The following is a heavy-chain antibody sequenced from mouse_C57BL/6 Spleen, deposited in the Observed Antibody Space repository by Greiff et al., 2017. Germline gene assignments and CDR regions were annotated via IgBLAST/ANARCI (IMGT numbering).Heavy chain of an antibody. CDR3: AKSGYWDGC. J-gene: IGHJ2*01. CDR1: GYTFTSYW. D-gene: IGHD4-1*01. CDR2: IYPGSGST. V-gene: IGHV1-55*01. Sequence: QVQLQQPGAELVKPGASVKMSCKASGYTFTSYWITWVKQRPGQGLEWIGDIYPGSGSTNYNEKFKSTATLTVDTSSSTAYMQLSSLTSEDYAVYYCAKSGYWDGCWGQGTTLTVSS.